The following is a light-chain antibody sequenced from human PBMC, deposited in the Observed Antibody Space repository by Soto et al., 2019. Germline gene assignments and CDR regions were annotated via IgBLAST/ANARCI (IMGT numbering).Light chain of an antibody. V-gene: IGKV3-15*01. CDR3: QQYNNWPFIT. CDR2: DTS. J-gene: IGKJ5*01. CDR1: QGIGST. Sequence: EIIMTQSPATLSVSPGEGATLSCRASQGIGSTLAWYQHKPGQTPRLLIYDTSTRATGVPARFSGSRSGTEFTLTISSLQSEDFAVYYCQQYNNWPFITFGQGTRLEIK.